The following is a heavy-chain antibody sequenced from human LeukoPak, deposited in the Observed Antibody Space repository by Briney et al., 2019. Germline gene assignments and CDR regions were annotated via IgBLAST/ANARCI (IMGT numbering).Heavy chain of an antibody. CDR2: ISSSGSTI. CDR3: ARERGDYAFDY. J-gene: IGHJ4*02. Sequence: GGSLRLSCAASGFTFSSYEVNWVRQAPGKGLEWVSYISSSGSTIYYAVSVKGRFTLSRDNAKNSLYLQMNSLRAEDTAVYYCARERGDYAFDYWGQGTLVTVSS. D-gene: IGHD4-17*01. V-gene: IGHV3-48*03. CDR1: GFTFSSYE.